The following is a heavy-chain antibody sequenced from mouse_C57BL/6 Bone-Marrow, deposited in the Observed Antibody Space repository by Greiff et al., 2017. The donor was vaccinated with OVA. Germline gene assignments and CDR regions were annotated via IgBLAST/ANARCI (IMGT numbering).Heavy chain of an antibody. V-gene: IGHV5-6*01. CDR2: ISSGGSYT. J-gene: IGHJ4*01. D-gene: IGHD1-1*01. CDR1: GFTFSSYG. CDR3: ARYYGSTGDYAMDY. Sequence: EVQVVESGGDLVKPGGSLKLSCAASGFTFSSYGMSWVRQTPDKRLEWVATISSGGSYTYYPDSVKGRFTISRDNAKNTLYLQMSSLKSEDTAMYYCARYYGSTGDYAMDYWGQGTSVTVSS.